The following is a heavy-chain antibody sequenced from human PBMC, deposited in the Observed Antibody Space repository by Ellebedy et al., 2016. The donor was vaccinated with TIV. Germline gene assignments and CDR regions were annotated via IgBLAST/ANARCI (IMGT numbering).Heavy chain of an antibody. Sequence: PGGSLRLSCSASAVPFINYAMTWVRQAPGKGLEWVSTISGTGGSIYYKDSVKGRFTISRDNSKDTLYLQMNSLRAEDTAVYYCANVYSSTWADSWGQGTLVTVSS. CDR3: ANVYSSTWADS. D-gene: IGHD6-13*01. V-gene: IGHV3-23*01. CDR2: ISGTGGSI. CDR1: AVPFINYA. J-gene: IGHJ4*02.